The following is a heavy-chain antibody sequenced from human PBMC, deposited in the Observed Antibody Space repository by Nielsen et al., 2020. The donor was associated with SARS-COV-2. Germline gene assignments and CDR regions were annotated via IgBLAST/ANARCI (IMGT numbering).Heavy chain of an antibody. CDR3: VRDEEDTAMAKGY. D-gene: IGHD5-18*01. CDR1: AFTFSTYW. V-gene: IGHV3-74*01. J-gene: IGHJ4*02. CDR2: INSDGSST. Sequence: GGSLRLSCAASAFTFSTYWMHWVRQAPGKGLVWVSRINSDGSSTSYADSVKGRFTISRDNAKNTLYLQMNSLRADDTAVYYCVRDEEDTAMAKGYWGQGTLVTVSS.